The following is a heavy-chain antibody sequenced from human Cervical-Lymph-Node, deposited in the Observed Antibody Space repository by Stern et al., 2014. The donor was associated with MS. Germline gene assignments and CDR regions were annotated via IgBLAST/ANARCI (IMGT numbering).Heavy chain of an antibody. Sequence: EDQLVESGAELIRPGESLKISCKGSGFTFSIYWIAWVRQMPGKGLEWMGIIYPGDPEPSYIHAFQGQVTMSADQAPRHAYLQWSSLNASDTAMYFCARQTTAWASDVWGQGTLVTVSS. J-gene: IGHJ4*02. CDR1: GFTFSIYW. V-gene: IGHV5-51*01. CDR3: ARQTTAWASDV. D-gene: IGHD1-14*01. CDR2: IYPGDPEP.